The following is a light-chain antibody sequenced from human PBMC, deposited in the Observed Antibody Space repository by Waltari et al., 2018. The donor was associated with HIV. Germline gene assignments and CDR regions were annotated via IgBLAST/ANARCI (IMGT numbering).Light chain of an antibody. CDR3: LQDYSWPYT. J-gene: IGKJ2*01. Sequence: AIQMTQSPTSLSASVGDRVTITCRASQGIGNDLSWYQQKPGMAPSVLIYGASISQTGVPARFSGSGSGAHFTLTFSSLQAEDLATYYCLQDYSWPYTFGQGTKVEIK. CDR2: GAS. CDR1: QGIGND. V-gene: IGKV1-6*01.